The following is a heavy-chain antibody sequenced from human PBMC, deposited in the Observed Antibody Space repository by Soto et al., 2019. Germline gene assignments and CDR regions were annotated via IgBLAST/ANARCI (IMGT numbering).Heavy chain of an antibody. Sequence: ASVKVSCKASGYTFTSYDINWVRQATGQGLEWMGWMNPNSANTGYAQKFQGRVAMTRNTSISTAYMELSSLTSEDTAVYYCARGPHDYGDFDIWGQGTMVTVSS. D-gene: IGHD4-17*01. V-gene: IGHV1-8*01. CDR2: MNPNSANT. CDR1: GYTFTSYD. J-gene: IGHJ3*02. CDR3: ARGPHDYGDFDI.